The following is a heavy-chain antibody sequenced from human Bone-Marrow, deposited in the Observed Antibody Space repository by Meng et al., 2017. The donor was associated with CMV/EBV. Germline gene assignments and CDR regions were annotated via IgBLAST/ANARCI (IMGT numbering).Heavy chain of an antibody. J-gene: IGHJ4*02. D-gene: IGHD3-22*01. CDR1: GFTFSSYS. CDR2: ISSSGSTI. CDR3: ARASYYYDSSGYYSSYYFDY. V-gene: IGHV3-48*04. Sequence: GESLKISCAASGFTFSSYSMNWVRQAPGKGLEWVSYISSSGSTIYYADSVKGRFTISRDNAKNSLYLQMNSLRAEDTAVYYCARASYYYDSSGYYSSYYFDYWGQGTLVTVSS.